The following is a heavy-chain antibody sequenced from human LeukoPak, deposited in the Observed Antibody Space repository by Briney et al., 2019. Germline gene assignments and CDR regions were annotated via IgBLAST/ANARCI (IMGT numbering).Heavy chain of an antibody. CDR2: IYYSGST. CDR3: ARAPVAGRTFDY. CDR1: GGSISSYY. J-gene: IGHJ4*02. D-gene: IGHD6-19*01. Sequence: SETLSLTCTVSGGSISSYYWSWIRQPPGKGLEWIGYIYYSGSTNYNPSLKSRVTISVDTSKNQFSLKLSSVTAADTAVYYCARAPVAGRTFDYWGQGTLVTASS. V-gene: IGHV4-59*01.